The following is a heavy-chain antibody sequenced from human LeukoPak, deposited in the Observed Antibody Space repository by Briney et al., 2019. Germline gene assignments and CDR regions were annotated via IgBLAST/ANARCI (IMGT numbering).Heavy chain of an antibody. CDR2: INPSGGST. V-gene: IGHV1-46*01. CDR1: GYTFTSYY. Sequence: ASVKVSFKASGYTFTSYYMHWVRQAPGQGLEWMGIINPSGGSTSYAQKFQGRVTMTRDTSTSTVYMELSSLRSEDTAVYYCARDHPYYCSSTSCYRDGMDVWGQGTTVTVSS. D-gene: IGHD2-2*02. J-gene: IGHJ6*02. CDR3: ARDHPYYCSSTSCYRDGMDV.